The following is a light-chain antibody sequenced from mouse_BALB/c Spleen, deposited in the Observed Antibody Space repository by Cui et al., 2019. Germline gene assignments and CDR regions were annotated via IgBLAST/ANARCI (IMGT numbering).Light chain of an antibody. CDR1: ENIYSY. Sequence: DIQMTQSPASLSAPVGETVTITCRESENIYSYLAWYQQKQGKSPQLLVYNAKTLAEGVPSRFSGSGSGTQFSLKINSLQTEDFGSYYCQHHYGTPRTFGGGTKLEIK. CDR2: NAK. CDR3: QHHYGTPRT. V-gene: IGKV12-44*01. J-gene: IGKJ1*01.